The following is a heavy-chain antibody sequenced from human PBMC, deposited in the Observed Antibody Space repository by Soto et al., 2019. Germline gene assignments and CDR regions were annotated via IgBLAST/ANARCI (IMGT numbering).Heavy chain of an antibody. CDR2: INSDGSST. D-gene: IGHD3-3*01. V-gene: IGHV3-74*01. J-gene: IGHJ4*02. CDR3: AREDYDFWSGPSTYYFDY. Sequence: EVQLVESGGGLVQPGGSLRLSCAASGFTFSSYWMHWVRQAPGKGLVWVSRINSDGSSTSYADSVKGRFTISRDNAKTTLYLQMNSLRAEDTAVYYCAREDYDFWSGPSTYYFDYWGQGTLVTVSS. CDR1: GFTFSSYW.